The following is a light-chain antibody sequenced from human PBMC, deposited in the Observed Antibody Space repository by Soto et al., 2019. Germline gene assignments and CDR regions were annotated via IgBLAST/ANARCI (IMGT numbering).Light chain of an antibody. CDR1: QSVSSNF. V-gene: IGKV3-20*01. Sequence: IVLTQSPGTLSSSPGERATLSFRASQSVSSNFLAWYQEKPVQAPRRLIYGASSRATCIPDRFSGSGCGTDFTLTLSRLEHEDFAVYYCRQYGRSLGFAFGGGTKVDIK. CDR2: GAS. J-gene: IGKJ4*01. CDR3: RQYGRSLGFA.